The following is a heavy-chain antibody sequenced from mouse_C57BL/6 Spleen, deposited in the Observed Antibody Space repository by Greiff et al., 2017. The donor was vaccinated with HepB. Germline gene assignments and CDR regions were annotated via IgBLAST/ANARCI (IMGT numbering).Heavy chain of an antibody. D-gene: IGHD2-3*01. J-gene: IGHJ4*01. CDR3: ARSYGGYDYYAMDY. Sequence: EVQLQQSGPGLVKPSQSLSLTCSVTGYSITSGYYWNWIRQFPGNKLEWMGYISYDGSNNYNPSLKNRISITRDTSKNQFFLKLNSVTTEDTATYYCARSYGGYDYYAMDYWGQGTSVTVSS. CDR2: ISYDGSN. V-gene: IGHV3-6*01. CDR1: GYSITSGYY.